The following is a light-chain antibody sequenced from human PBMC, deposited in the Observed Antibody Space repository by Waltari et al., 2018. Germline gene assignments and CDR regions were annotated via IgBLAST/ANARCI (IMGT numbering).Light chain of an antibody. J-gene: IGLJ2*01. Sequence: QSVLTQPPSVSGAPGQRVTISCTGNSSKIGAGYDVHWYHQLPGSAPKLLIYTNANRPSGVPDRYSGSKSGTSASLAITGLQAEDEAHYYCQSYDNSLSGVVFGGGTKLTVL. V-gene: IGLV1-40*01. CDR2: TNA. CDR3: QSYDNSLSGVV. CDR1: SSKIGAGYD.